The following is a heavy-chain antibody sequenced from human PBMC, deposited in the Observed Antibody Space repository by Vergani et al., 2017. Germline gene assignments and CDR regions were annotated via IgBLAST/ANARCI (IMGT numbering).Heavy chain of an antibody. V-gene: IGHV3-23*04. CDR3: ATDIVVVPAAIDAFDV. CDR1: GFTVSSNY. J-gene: IGHJ3*01. Sequence: EVQLVESGGGLVQPGGSLRLSCAASGFTVSSNYMSWVRQAPGKGLDWVSAISGSGGSTYYADSVKGRFTISRDNSKNTLYLQMNSLRAEDTAVYYCATDIVVVPAAIDAFDVWGQGTMVTVSS. CDR2: ISGSGGST. D-gene: IGHD2-2*01.